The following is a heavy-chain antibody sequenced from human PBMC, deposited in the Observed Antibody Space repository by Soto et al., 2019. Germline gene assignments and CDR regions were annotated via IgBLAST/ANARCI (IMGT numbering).Heavy chain of an antibody. Sequence: PPGKGLEWIGSIYYSGSTYYNPSLKSRVTISVDTSKNQFSLKLSSVTAADTAVYYFAIPVYNWNPEDTTWFAPLGQGTLVTVSS. J-gene: IGHJ5*02. CDR3: AIPVYNWNPEDTTWFAP. D-gene: IGHD1-20*01. CDR2: IYYSGST. V-gene: IGHV4-39*01.